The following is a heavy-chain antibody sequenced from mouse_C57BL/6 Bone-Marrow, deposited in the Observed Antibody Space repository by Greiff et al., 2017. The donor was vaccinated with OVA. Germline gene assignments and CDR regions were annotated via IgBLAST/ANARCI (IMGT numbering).Heavy chain of an antibody. D-gene: IGHD1-1*01. J-gene: IGHJ4*01. CDR2: IDPAHGHT. CDR1: GFNIKNTY. V-gene: IGHV14-3*01. Sequence: VQLKESVAELVRPGASVKLSCTASGFNIKNTYMHWVKQRPEQGLEWIGRIDPAHGHTKYAPKFQGKATITADTSSNTAYLQLSSLTSEDTAIYYGAREGGSSDYAMDYWGQGTSVTVSS. CDR3: AREGGSSDYAMDY.